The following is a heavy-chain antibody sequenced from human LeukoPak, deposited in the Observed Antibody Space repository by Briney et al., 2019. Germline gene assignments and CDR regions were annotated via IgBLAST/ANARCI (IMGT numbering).Heavy chain of an antibody. V-gene: IGHV4-34*01. J-gene: IGHJ6*03. CDR2: INQSGST. Sequence: SETLSLTCAVYGGSFSGYYWSWIRQPPGKGLEWIGEINQSGSTNYNPSLKSRVTISVDTSKNQFSLKLGSVTAADTAVYYCARRDSWPYYYYYMDVWGKGTTVTISS. D-gene: IGHD6-13*01. CDR3: ARRDSWPYYYYYMDV. CDR1: GGSFSGYY.